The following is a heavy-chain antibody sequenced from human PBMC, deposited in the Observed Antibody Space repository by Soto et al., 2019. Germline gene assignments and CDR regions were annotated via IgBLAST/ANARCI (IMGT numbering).Heavy chain of an antibody. CDR1: GVSVTSGSHH. J-gene: IGHJ1*01. CDR2: QTGTT. CDR3: GVYKAGSGGNGD. D-gene: IGHD6-19*01. Sequence: QVQVQESGPGLVKPSETLSLTCTVSGVSVTSGSHHFLWIRQPPGKGLEWIGQTGTTNYNPSLKIRISISLDTSKNQFSLNLSSVTSADTAVYYCGVYKAGSGGNGDCGQGTLVTISS. V-gene: IGHV4-61*01.